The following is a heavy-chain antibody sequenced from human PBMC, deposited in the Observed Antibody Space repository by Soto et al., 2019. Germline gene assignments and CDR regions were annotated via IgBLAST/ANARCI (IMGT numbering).Heavy chain of an antibody. CDR2: IIPIFGTA. Sequence: SVKVSCKASGGTFSSYAISWVRQAPGQGLEWMGGIIPIFGTANYAQKFQGRVTITADKSTSTAYMELSSLRSEDTAVYYCARGGTYGDSHNWFDPWGQGTLVTVYS. D-gene: IGHD4-17*01. V-gene: IGHV1-69*06. J-gene: IGHJ5*02. CDR3: ARGGTYGDSHNWFDP. CDR1: GGTFSSYA.